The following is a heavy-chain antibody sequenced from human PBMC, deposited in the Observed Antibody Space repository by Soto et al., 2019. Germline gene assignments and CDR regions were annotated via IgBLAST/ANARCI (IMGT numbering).Heavy chain of an antibody. CDR1: GFTFSSYG. CDR2: IWYDGSNK. D-gene: IGHD1-26*01. J-gene: IGHJ5*02. CDR3: GRDPVNSGSYFGPRFDT. Sequence: QVQLVESGGGVVQPGRSLRLSCAASGFTFSSYGMHWVRQAPGKGLEREAVIWYDGSNKYYADSVKGRFTISRDNSKNPLYLQMNSLRAEDTAVHYCGRDPVNSGSYFGPRFDTWGQGTLVTVSS. V-gene: IGHV3-33*01.